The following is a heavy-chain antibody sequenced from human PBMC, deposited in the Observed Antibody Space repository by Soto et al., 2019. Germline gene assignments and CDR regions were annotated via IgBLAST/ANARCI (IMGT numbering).Heavy chain of an antibody. J-gene: IGHJ4*02. CDR2: VHHSGDT. CDR3: ARGVSDY. CDR1: GSPLRDIEC. Sequence: SEILSLTSSFSGSPLRDIECWHWVRQPPGKGLEWIGEVHHSGDTNYNPSLKSRVTISVDTSKNQFSLELSSVTAADTAVYYCARGVSDYWGQGTLVTVSS. V-gene: IGHV4-4*02.